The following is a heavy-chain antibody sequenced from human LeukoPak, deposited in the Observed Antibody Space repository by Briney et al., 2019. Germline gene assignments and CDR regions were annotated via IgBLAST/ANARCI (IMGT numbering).Heavy chain of an antibody. CDR3: AKVLRYCSGGSCRDAFDI. Sequence: GGSLRLSCTASGFTFSSYAMSWVRQAPGKGLERVSAISGSGGSTYYADSAKGRFTISRDNSKNTLYLQMNSLRAEDTAVYYCAKVLRYCSGGSCRDAFDIWGQGTMVTVSS. D-gene: IGHD2-15*01. CDR1: GFTFSSYA. J-gene: IGHJ3*02. V-gene: IGHV3-23*01. CDR2: ISGSGGST.